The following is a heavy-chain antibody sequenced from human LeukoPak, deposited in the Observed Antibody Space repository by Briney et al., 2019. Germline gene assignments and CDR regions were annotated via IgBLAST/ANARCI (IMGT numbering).Heavy chain of an antibody. CDR1: GGSISSGDYY. J-gene: IGHJ6*03. Sequence: PSETLSLTCTVSGGSISSGDYYWSWIRQPPGKGLEWIGYIYYSGSTYYNPSLKSRVTISVDTSKNQFSLKLSSVTAADTAVYYCARTTPGYDFWSGYHPYMDVWGKGTTVTVSS. CDR3: ARTTPGYDFWSGYHPYMDV. D-gene: IGHD3-3*01. CDR2: IYYSGST. V-gene: IGHV4-30-4*08.